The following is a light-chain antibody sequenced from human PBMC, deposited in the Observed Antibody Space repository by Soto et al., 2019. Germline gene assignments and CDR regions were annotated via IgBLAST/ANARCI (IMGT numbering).Light chain of an antibody. CDR3: QTWSTDIRG. J-gene: IGLJ3*02. CDR1: SGHNSYA. Sequence: QAVVTQPPSASASLGASVKLTCTLSSGHNSYAIAWHQQQPEKGPRYLMKLNSDGSHSKGDGIPDRFSGSSSGAERYLTISSLQSEDGAGYYCQTWSTDIRGSGGGTQLTVL. CDR2: LNSDGSH. V-gene: IGLV4-69*01.